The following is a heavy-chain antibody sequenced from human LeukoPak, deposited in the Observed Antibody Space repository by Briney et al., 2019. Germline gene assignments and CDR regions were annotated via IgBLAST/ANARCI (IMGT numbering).Heavy chain of an antibody. CDR1: GYTFTSYG. V-gene: IGHV1-18*01. CDR2: ISPFNGKT. D-gene: IGHD2-21*02. J-gene: IGHJ4*02. CDR3: VRDRDATPDDVRDY. Sequence: GASVKVSYKASGYTFTSYGISWVRQAPGHGLKWMGWISPFNGKTRFAEEFQDRLTMTTDTPTRTAYMVLRSLRSDDTAVYYCVRDRDATPDDVRDYWGQGTLVTVSS.